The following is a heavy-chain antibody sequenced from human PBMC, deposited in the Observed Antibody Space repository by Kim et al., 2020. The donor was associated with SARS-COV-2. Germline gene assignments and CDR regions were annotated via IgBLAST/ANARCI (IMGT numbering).Heavy chain of an antibody. CDR3: ARDRGMITFGGVPEGYFDY. D-gene: IGHD3-16*01. Sequence: SETLSLTCTVSGGSISSYYWSWIRQPPGKGLEWIGYIYYSGSTNYNPSLKSRVTISVDTSKNQFSLKLSSVTAADTAVYYCARDRGMITFGGVPEGYFDYWGQGTLFTVSS. V-gene: IGHV4-59*13. CDR2: IYYSGST. J-gene: IGHJ4*02. CDR1: GGSISSYY.